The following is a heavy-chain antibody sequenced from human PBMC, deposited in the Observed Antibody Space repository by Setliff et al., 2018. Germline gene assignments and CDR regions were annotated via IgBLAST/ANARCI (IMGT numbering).Heavy chain of an antibody. CDR1: GSTFSSYS. D-gene: IGHD1-26*01. J-gene: IGHJ4*02. V-gene: IGHV3-48*01. CDR2: ISSSSSTI. CDR3: ARDRGSGSYFLRYFDY. Sequence: HPGGSLRLSCAASGSTFSSYSMNWVRQAPGKGLEWVSYISSSSSTIYYADSVKGRFTISRDNAKNSLYLQMNSLRAEDTAVYYCARDRGSGSYFLRYFDYWGQGTLVTVSS.